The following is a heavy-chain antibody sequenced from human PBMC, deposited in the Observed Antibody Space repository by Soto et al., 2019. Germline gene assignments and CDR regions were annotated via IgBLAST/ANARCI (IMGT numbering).Heavy chain of an antibody. CDR3: ARGGVDYYDTSGYYFSPYYFDY. J-gene: IGHJ4*02. CDR2: IYHSGST. CDR1: GGSISSGGYS. D-gene: IGHD3-22*01. Sequence: QLQLQESGSGLVKPSQTLSLTCAVSGGSISSGGYSWSWIRQPPGKGLEWNGYIYHSGSTYYNPSLTSRVTLSVDRSKNKFSLKLSSVTAADTAVYYCARGGVDYYDTSGYYFSPYYFDYWGQGTLVTVSS. V-gene: IGHV4-30-2*01.